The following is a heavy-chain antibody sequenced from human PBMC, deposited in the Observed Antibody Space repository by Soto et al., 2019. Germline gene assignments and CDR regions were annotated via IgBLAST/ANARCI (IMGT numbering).Heavy chain of an antibody. Sequence: QVQLVQSGAEVKKPGASVKVSCKASGYTFTSYGISWVRQAPRQGLEWMGWISAYNGNTNYAQKLQGRVTMTTDTSTSTAYMELRSLRSDDTAVYYCASRLGYCSSTSCPTPHAFDIWGQGTMVTVSS. V-gene: IGHV1-18*01. CDR3: ASRLGYCSSTSCPTPHAFDI. D-gene: IGHD2-2*01. CDR2: ISAYNGNT. J-gene: IGHJ3*02. CDR1: GYTFTSYG.